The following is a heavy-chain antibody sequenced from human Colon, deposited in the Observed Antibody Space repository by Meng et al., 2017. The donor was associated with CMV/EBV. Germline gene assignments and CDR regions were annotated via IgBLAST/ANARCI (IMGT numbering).Heavy chain of an antibody. V-gene: IGHV4-30-4*08. Sequence: LRLSCTVSDDSISSGEYLWTWIRQPPGKGLDWIGHVYNSGSAFYNSSLKSRVSISIDTSKKQFSLNLISVTAADMAVYYCVRGGRAPYSSLDHWGQGTLVTVSS. J-gene: IGHJ4*02. D-gene: IGHD5-18*01. CDR3: VRGGRAPYSSLDH. CDR1: DDSISSGEYL. CDR2: VYNSGSA.